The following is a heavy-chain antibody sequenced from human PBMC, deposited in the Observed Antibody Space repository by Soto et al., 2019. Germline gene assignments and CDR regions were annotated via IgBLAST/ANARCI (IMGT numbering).Heavy chain of an antibody. V-gene: IGHV1-69*06. CDR1: GGTFSDFA. D-gene: IGHD3-16*01. J-gene: IGHJ6*02. CDR2: IVPRFGSP. CDR3: ARDRIQLRLGKYSFNGMDV. Sequence: QVQLVQSGAEMRKPGSSLRVSCKASGGTFSDFAFSWVRQAPGQVLVWMGGIVPRFGSPNYAQKFGGRVTISADTSTSTAYVEVSSLIFDDTAVYFGARDRIQLRLGKYSFNGMDVWGHGTTITVSS.